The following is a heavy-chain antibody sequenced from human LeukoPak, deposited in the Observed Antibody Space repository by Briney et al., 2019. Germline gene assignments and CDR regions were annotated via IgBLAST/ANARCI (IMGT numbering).Heavy chain of an antibody. CDR1: GGTFTSYA. J-gene: IGHJ4*02. V-gene: IGHV1-69*06. CDR3: ARDQYYDSSGYYTS. D-gene: IGHD3-22*01. Sequence: PSVKLSCTASGGTFTSYATSWVRHAPGQGLDWMGRIIPIFGTANYAQKFQGRVTITADKSTSTAYMELSSLRSEDTAVYYCARDQYYDSSGYYTSWGQGTLVTVSS. CDR2: IIPIFGTA.